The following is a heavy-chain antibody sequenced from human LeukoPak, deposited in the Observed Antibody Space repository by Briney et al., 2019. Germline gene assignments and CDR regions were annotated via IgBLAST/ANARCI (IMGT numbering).Heavy chain of an antibody. D-gene: IGHD3-10*01. V-gene: IGHV4-59*01. J-gene: IGHJ4*02. CDR1: GGSISSYY. Sequence: SETLSLTCSISGGSISSYYWSWIRQPPGKGLEWIGYIYYSGSTNYNPSLKSRVTISLDTSKNQFSLKLNSVTAADTAVYYCASHYGSGSFYSPFDYWGQGTLVTVSS. CDR2: IYYSGST. CDR3: ASHYGSGSFYSPFDY.